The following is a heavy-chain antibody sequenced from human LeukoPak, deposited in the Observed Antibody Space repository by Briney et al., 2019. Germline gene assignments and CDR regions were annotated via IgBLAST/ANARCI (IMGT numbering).Heavy chain of an antibody. CDR2: ISSSGSTI. D-gene: IGHD3-10*01. J-gene: IGHJ4*02. V-gene: IGHV3-11*01. CDR3: AREYSVGVLWFGEKTG. CDR1: GFTFSDYY. Sequence: PGGSLRLSCAASGFTFSDYYMSWIRQAPGKGLEWVSYISSSGSTIYYADSVKGRFTISRDNAKNSLYLQMNSLRAEDTAVYYCAREYSVGVLWFGEKTGRGQGTLVTVSS.